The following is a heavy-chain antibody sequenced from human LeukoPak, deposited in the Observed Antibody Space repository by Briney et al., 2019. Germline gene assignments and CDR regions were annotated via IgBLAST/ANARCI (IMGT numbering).Heavy chain of an antibody. CDR1: GGSFSGYY. J-gene: IGHJ4*02. CDR2: INHSGST. V-gene: IGHV4-34*01. Sequence: PSETLSLICAVYGGSFSGYYWSWIRQSPGKGLEWIGEINHSGSTNYNPSLKSRVTISVDTSKNQFSLKLSSVTAADTAVYYCARGPRRYSSPWAYWGQGTLVTVSS. CDR3: ARGPRRYSSPWAY. D-gene: IGHD6-6*01.